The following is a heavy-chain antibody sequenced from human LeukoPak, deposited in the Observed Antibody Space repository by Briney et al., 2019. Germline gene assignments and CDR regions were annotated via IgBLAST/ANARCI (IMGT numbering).Heavy chain of an antibody. Sequence: SETLSLTCTVSGGSISSYYWSWIRQPPGKGLEWIGYIYYSGSTNYNPSLKSRVTISVDTSKNQFSLKLNSVTPDDTAVYYCARGWEPYSSSLDSWGQGTLVTVSS. CDR1: GGSISSYY. D-gene: IGHD6-13*01. V-gene: IGHV4-59*12. J-gene: IGHJ4*02. CDR3: ARGWEPYSSSLDS. CDR2: IYYSGST.